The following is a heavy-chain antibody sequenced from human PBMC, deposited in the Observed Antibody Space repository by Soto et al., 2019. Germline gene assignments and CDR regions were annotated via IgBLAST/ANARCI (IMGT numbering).Heavy chain of an antibody. J-gene: IGHJ4*01. CDR3: ASKTCYEDWYYFDY. V-gene: IGHV4-30-2*01. CDR1: GGSISSGGYS. D-gene: IGHD3-9*01. Sequence: SETLSLTCAVSGGSISSGGYSWSWIRQPPGKGLEWIGYIYHSGSTYYNPSLKSRVTISVDRSKNQFSLKLSSVTAADTAVYCCASKTCYEDWYYFDYSGHGTLFTVSS. CDR2: IYHSGST.